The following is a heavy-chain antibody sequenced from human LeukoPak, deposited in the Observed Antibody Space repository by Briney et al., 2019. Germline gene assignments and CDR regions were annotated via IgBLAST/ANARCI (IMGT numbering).Heavy chain of an antibody. V-gene: IGHV4-59*01. CDR1: GGSISSYY. CDR3: ATFAWFGESNYYYYYGMDV. Sequence: PSETLSLTCTVSGGSISSYYWSWIRQPPGKGLEWIGYIYYSGSTNYNPSLKSRVTISVDTSKNQFSLKLSSVTAADTAVYYCATFAWFGESNYYYYYGMDVWGQGTTVTVSS. J-gene: IGHJ6*02. D-gene: IGHD3-10*01. CDR2: IYYSGST.